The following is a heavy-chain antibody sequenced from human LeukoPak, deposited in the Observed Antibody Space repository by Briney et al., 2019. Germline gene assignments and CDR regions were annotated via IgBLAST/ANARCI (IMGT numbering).Heavy chain of an antibody. CDR2: ISGSGSDI. J-gene: IGHJ4*01. CDR3: STDPRTLVH. V-gene: IGHV3-11*01. Sequence: GGSLRLSCVVSGFSISNFYMTWIRQTPGKGLESLAYISGSGSDIYYADSVKGRFTISRDNAKNSLYLQLNNLRPEDTALYYCSTDPRTLVHWGHGTLVTVSS. CDR1: GFSISNFY. D-gene: IGHD1-26*01.